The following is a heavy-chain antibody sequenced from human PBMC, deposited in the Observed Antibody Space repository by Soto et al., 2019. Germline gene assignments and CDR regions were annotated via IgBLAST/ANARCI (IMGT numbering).Heavy chain of an antibody. J-gene: IGHJ4*02. V-gene: IGHV4-61*01. CDR1: GGSVSSGSYY. CDR3: ARDGDGYNY. D-gene: IGHD5-12*01. Sequence: QVQLQESGPGLVKPSETLSLTCTVSGGSVSSGSYYWSWIRQPPGKGLEWIGYIYSSGSTSYHPSLKSRVTISVDTSKNQFSMKLSSVTAADTAVYYCARDGDGYNYWGQGTLVTVSS. CDR2: IYSSGST.